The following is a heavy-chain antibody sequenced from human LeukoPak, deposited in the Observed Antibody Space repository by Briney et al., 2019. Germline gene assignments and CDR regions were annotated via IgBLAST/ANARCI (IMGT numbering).Heavy chain of an antibody. J-gene: IGHJ4*02. CDR1: GFTVSSNC. CDR2: IYSRGST. CDR3: ARTYTDCSGGSGYVDY. Sequence: PGGSLRLSCTASGFTVSSNCMSWVRQAPGKGLEWVSVIYSRGSTYYADSVKGRFTISRDNSTNTLYLQVNSLIAADTAVYYRARTYTDCSGGSGYVDYWGQGTLVTVSS. D-gene: IGHD2-15*01. V-gene: IGHV3-53*01.